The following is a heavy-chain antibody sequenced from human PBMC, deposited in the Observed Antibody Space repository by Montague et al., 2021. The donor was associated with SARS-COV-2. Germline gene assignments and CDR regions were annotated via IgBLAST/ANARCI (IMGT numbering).Heavy chain of an antibody. CDR1: GYSISSGYY. D-gene: IGHD4-11*01. Sequence: SETLSLTCTVSGYSISSGYYWGWIRQPPGKGLEWIGSIYHSGSTYYNPSLKSRVTISVDTSKDQFSLKLSSVTAAETAVYYCAVNSNYYYYYGMDVWGQGTTVTVSS. V-gene: IGHV4-38-2*02. CDR2: IYHSGST. J-gene: IGHJ6*02. CDR3: AVNSNYYYYYGMDV.